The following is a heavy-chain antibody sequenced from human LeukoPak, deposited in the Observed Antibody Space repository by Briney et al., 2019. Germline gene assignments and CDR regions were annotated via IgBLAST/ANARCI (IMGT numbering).Heavy chain of an antibody. V-gene: IGHV1-18*01. CDR1: VYTFTIYG. J-gene: IGHJ6*03. CDR2: ICAYNGNT. D-gene: IGHD1-7*01. Sequence: ASVTVSCRASVYTFTIYGISWVRLAPGPGMEWMGWICAYNGNTNYAQKLQGRVTMTIDTSTSTAYMGLRSLSSDDTAVYDCARGIKLELGYFDYYMDVWGKGTTVTVSS. CDR3: ARGIKLELGYFDYYMDV.